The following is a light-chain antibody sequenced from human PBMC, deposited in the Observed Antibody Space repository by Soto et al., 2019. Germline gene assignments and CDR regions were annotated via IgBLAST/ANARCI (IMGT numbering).Light chain of an antibody. CDR3: SSYAGSRTV. J-gene: IGLJ1*01. CDR1: SSDVGGYNY. V-gene: IGLV2-8*01. Sequence: QSALTQPPSASGSPGQTVAISCTGTSSDVGGYNYVSWYQQHPGKAPKLMIYEVNKRPSGVPDRFSGSKSGNTASLTVSGLQAEDEADYYCSSYAGSRTVFGTGTKVT. CDR2: EVN.